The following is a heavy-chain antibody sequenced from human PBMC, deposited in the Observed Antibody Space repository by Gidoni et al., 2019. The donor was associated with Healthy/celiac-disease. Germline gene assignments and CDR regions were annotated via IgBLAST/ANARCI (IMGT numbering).Heavy chain of an antibody. CDR2: IYYSGST. V-gene: IGHV4-39*01. D-gene: IGHD3-3*01. Sequence: QLQLQESGPGLVKPSETLSLTCTVSGGSISRSRYYWGWIRQPPGKGLEWIGSIYYSGSTYYNPSLKSRVTISVDTSKNQFSLKLSSVTAADTAVYYCARGATIFGVVIAGIDPWGQGTLVTVSS. CDR3: ARGATIFGVVIAGIDP. J-gene: IGHJ5*02. CDR1: GGSISRSRYY.